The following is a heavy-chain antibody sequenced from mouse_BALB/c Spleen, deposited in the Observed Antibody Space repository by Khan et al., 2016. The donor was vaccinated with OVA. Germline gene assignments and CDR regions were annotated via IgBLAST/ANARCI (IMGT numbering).Heavy chain of an antibody. CDR2: ISPGSGTP. CDR3: AREKYDGSSHYAMDY. Sequence: DLVKPGASVKLSCKASGYTFTSYWINWIKQRPGQGLDWIGRISPGSGTPYYNEMFKGQATLTVDTSSSTSYIQLSSLSSEDSAVYFCAREKYDGSSHYAMDYWGQGTSVTASS. V-gene: IGHV1S41*01. CDR1: GYTFTSYW. D-gene: IGHD1-1*01. J-gene: IGHJ4*01.